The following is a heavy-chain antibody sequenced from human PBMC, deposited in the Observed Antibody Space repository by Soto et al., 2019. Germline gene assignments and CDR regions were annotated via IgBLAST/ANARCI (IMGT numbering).Heavy chain of an antibody. CDR3: ARDPGYDFWSGYYSWFDP. D-gene: IGHD3-3*01. J-gene: IGHJ5*02. CDR2: IIPILGIA. V-gene: IGHV1-69*08. Sequence: QVQLVQSGAEVKKPGSSVKVSCKASGGTFSSYTISWVRQAPGQGLEWMGRIIPILGIANYAQKFQGRGTITADKSTSTAYMELSSLRSEDTAVYYCARDPGYDFWSGYYSWFDPWGQGTLVTVSS. CDR1: GGTFSSYT.